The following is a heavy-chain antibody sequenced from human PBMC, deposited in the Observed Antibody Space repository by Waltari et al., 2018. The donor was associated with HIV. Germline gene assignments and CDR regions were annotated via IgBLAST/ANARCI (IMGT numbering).Heavy chain of an antibody. J-gene: IGHJ6*02. CDR1: GFTFSSYW. CDR3: ASGYSSSWRSDYYYYGMDV. CDR2: INSDGSST. V-gene: IGHV3-74*01. D-gene: IGHD6-13*01. Sequence: EVQLVESGGGLVQPGGSLSLSCAASGFTFSSYWMHWVRQAPGTGLVWVSRINSDGSSTSYADSVKGRFTISRDNAKNTLYLQMNSLRAEDTAVYYCASGYSSSWRSDYYYYGMDVWGQGTTVTVSS.